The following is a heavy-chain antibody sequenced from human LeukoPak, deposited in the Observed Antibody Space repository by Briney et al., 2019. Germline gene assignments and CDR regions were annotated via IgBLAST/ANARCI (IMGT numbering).Heavy chain of an antibody. Sequence: PGGSLRLSCAASGFSFSNYWMHWVRQAPGKGLVWVSRINSDGSSTTYADSVKGRFTISRDNAKNTLYLQMNSLRAEDTAVYYCAKDAGGYYYYYMGVWGKGTTVTISS. J-gene: IGHJ6*03. D-gene: IGHD1-26*01. CDR3: AKDAGGYYYYYMGV. CDR1: GFSFSNYW. V-gene: IGHV3-74*01. CDR2: INSDGSST.